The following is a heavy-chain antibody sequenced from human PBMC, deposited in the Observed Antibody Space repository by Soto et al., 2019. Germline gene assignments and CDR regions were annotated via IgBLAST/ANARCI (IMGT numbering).Heavy chain of an antibody. CDR2: IIPIFGTA. Sequence: SVKVSCKASGGTFSSYAISWVRQAPGQGLEWMGGIIPIFGTANYAQKFQGRVTITADESTSTAYMELSSLRSEDTAVYYCASNIVVVVAATRYYYYYGMDVWGQGTTVTVSS. J-gene: IGHJ6*02. CDR1: GGTFSSYA. D-gene: IGHD2-15*01. CDR3: ASNIVVVVAATRYYYYYGMDV. V-gene: IGHV1-69*13.